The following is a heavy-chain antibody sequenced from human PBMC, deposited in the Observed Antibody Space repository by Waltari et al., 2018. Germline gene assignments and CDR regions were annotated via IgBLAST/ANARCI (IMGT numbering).Heavy chain of an antibody. CDR2: IYSGGST. J-gene: IGHJ3*02. CDR3: ARDASSGRTDAFDI. V-gene: IGHV3-53*01. CDR1: GFTVRSNY. Sequence: EVQLVESGGGLIQPGGSLRLSCAASGFTVRSNYLSWVRQAPGKGLEWVSVIYSGGSTYYADSVKGRFTISRDNSKNTLYLQMNSLRAEDTAVYYCARDASSGRTDAFDIWGQGTMVTVSS. D-gene: IGHD6-19*01.